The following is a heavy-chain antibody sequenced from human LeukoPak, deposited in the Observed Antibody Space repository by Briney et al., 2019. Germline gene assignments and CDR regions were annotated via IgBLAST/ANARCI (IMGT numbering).Heavy chain of an antibody. Sequence: GGSLRLSCAASGFTFSSYSMNWVRQAPGKGLEWVSSISSTSTYIDHADSVKGRFTISRDNAKNSLYLQMNSLRAEDTALYYCASGEQWRGTGGFDLWGQGTLVTVSS. CDR3: ASGEQWRGTGGFDL. CDR2: ISSTSTYI. D-gene: IGHD6-19*01. CDR1: GFTFSSYS. V-gene: IGHV3-21*01. J-gene: IGHJ4*02.